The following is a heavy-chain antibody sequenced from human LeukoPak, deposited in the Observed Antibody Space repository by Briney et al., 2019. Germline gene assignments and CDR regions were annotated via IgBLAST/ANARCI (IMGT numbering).Heavy chain of an antibody. V-gene: IGHV1-69*13. CDR2: IIPIFGTA. CDR1: GGTFSSYA. CDR3: ARATHPYYYDSSGRLFDY. J-gene: IGHJ4*02. Sequence: SVKVSCKASGGTFSSYAISWVRQAPGQGLEWMGGIIPIFGTANYAQKFQGRVTITADESTSTAYMELSSLRSEDTAVYYCARATHPYYYDSSGRLFDYWGQGTLVTVSS. D-gene: IGHD3-22*01.